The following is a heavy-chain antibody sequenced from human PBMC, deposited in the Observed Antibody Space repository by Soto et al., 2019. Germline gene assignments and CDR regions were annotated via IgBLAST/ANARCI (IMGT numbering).Heavy chain of an antibody. D-gene: IGHD6-19*01. CDR2: IYYSGST. CDR3: ARHLAVAGWSYYYYYGMDV. V-gene: IGHV4-59*01. Sequence: SETLSLTCTVSGGSISSYYWSWIRQPPGKGLEWIGYIYYSGSTNYNPSLKSRVTISVDTSKNQFSLKLSSVTAADTAVYYCARHLAVAGWSYYYYYGMDVWGQGTTVTVSS. CDR1: GGSISSYY. J-gene: IGHJ6*02.